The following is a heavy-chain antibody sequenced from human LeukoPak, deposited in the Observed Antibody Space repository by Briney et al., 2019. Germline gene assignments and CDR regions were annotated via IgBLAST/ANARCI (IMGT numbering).Heavy chain of an antibody. J-gene: IGHJ4*02. V-gene: IGHV4-34*01. D-gene: IGHD6-13*01. CDR2: INHSGST. Sequence: SETLSLTCAVYGGSFSGYYWSWIRQPPGKGLEWIGEINHSGSTNYNPSLKSRVTISVDTSKNQFSLKLSSVTAADTAVYYCARGSKEAAAEVPQKHFDYWGQGTLVTVSS. CDR3: ARGSKEAAAEVPQKHFDY. CDR1: GGSFSGYY.